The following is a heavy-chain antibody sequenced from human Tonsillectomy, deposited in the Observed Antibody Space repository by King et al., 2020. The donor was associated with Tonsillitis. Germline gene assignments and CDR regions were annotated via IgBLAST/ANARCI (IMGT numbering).Heavy chain of an antibody. D-gene: IGHD5-24*01. J-gene: IGHJ4*02. CDR2: INPNTGGT. CDR3: ARDRDDPIYFAY. CDR1: GYTFTDYY. Sequence: VQLVQSGAEVKKPGASVKVSCKASGYTFTDYYIHWVRQAPGQGLEWMGWINPNTGGTKSAQKFKGRVTMTRDTSIRTAYMELSRLRSDDTAVYYSARDRDDPIYFAYWGQGTLVTVSS. V-gene: IGHV1-2*02.